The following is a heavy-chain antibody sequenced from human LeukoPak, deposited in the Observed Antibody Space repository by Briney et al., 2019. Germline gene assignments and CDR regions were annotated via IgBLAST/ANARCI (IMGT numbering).Heavy chain of an antibody. D-gene: IGHD1-1*01. Sequence: SETPSLTCTVSGGSISSYYWSWVRQPPGKGLGWVGYISHSGSTSYNPSLKSRVTISVDRSKNQFSLKLSSVTAADTAVYYCAPRNWNDVLPDYWGQGTLVTVSS. CDR3: APRNWNDVLPDY. V-gene: IGHV4-59*04. CDR2: ISHSGST. CDR1: GGSISSYY. J-gene: IGHJ4*02.